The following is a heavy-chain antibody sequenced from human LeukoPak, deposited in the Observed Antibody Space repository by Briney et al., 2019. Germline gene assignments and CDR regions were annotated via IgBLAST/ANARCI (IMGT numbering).Heavy chain of an antibody. Sequence: ASVKVSCKASGYTFTSYGISWVRQAPGQGLEWMGWINPNSGGTNYAQKFQGRVTMTRDTSISTAYMELSRLRSDDTAVYYCARGLVGSRTGGAYYYYYMDVWGKGTTVTISS. CDR3: ARGLVGSRTGGAYYYYYMDV. D-gene: IGHD1-26*01. V-gene: IGHV1-2*02. CDR1: GYTFTSYG. CDR2: INPNSGGT. J-gene: IGHJ6*03.